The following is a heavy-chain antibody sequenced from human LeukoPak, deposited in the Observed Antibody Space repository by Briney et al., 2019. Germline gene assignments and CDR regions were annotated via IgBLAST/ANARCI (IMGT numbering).Heavy chain of an antibody. V-gene: IGHV3-23*01. CDR3: ARNLNSGSYYYFDY. J-gene: IGHJ4*02. CDR2: IHSGGADT. Sequence: GGSLRLSCAASGFTFSNHAMAWVRQAPGKGLEWVSAIHSGGADTYYADSVKGRFTISRDNSKNTLSLQMNSLRPEDAALYYCARNLNSGSYYYFDYWGQGTLVTVSS. D-gene: IGHD1-26*01. CDR1: GFTFSNHA.